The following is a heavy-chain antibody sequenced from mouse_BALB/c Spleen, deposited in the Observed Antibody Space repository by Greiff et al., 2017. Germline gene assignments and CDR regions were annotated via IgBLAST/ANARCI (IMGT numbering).Heavy chain of an antibody. V-gene: IGHV1-4*02. CDR3: ARYYRHFDV. D-gene: IGHD2-14*01. J-gene: IGHJ1*01. CDR1: GYTFTSYT. CDR2: INPSSGYT. Sequence: QVQLQQSAAELARPGASVKMSCKASGYTFTSYTMHWVKQRPGQGLEWIGYINPSSGYTEYNQKFKDKTTLTADKSSSTAYMQLSSLTSEDAAVYYCARYYRHFDVWGEGTTVTVSS.